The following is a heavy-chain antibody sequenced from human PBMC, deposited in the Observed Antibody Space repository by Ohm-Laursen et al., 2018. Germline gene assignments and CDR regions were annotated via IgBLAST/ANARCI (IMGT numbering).Heavy chain of an antibody. CDR1: GGSISSYY. CDR2: IYYSGST. Sequence: TLSLTCSVSGGSISSYYWTWIRQPPGKGLEWIGYIYYSGSTNYNPSLKSRVTISVDTSKNQFSLKLSSATAADTALYYCAKDTQGSWNFDYWGQGTLVTVSS. J-gene: IGHJ4*02. V-gene: IGHV4-59*12. CDR3: AKDTQGSWNFDY. D-gene: IGHD6-13*01.